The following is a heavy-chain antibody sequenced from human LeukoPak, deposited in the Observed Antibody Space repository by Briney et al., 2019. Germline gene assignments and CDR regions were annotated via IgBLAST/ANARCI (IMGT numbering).Heavy chain of an antibody. CDR1: GFIFSNYW. CDR2: INSDGSST. V-gene: IGHV3-74*01. CDR3: ANSGYDGGMDV. Sequence: PGGSLTLSCAASGFIFSNYWMHWVRQAPGKGLVWVSRINSDGSSTSYADSVKGRFTISRDNAKNTLYLQMNSLRAEDTAVYYCANSGYDGGMDVWGQGTTVTVSS. J-gene: IGHJ6*02. D-gene: IGHD5-12*01.